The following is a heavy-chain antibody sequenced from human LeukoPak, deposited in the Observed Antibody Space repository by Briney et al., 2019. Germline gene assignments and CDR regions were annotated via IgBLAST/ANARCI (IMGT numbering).Heavy chain of an antibody. V-gene: IGHV4-59*08. CDR3: ARLPDDMVRGYYGMDV. Sequence: SETLSLTCTVSGGSIANYYWSWIRQPPGKGLEWIGYIYYSGSTNYNPSLKSRVTISVDTSKNQFSLKLSSVTAADTAVYYCARLPDDMVRGYYGMDVWGQGTTVTVSS. J-gene: IGHJ6*02. D-gene: IGHD3-10*01. CDR2: IYYSGST. CDR1: GGSIANYY.